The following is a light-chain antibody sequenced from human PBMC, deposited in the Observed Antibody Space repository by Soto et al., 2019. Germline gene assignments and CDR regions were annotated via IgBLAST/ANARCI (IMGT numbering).Light chain of an antibody. CDR1: QTVRSTS. J-gene: IGKJ1*01. V-gene: IGKV3-20*01. CDR2: GAS. Sequence: EIVLTQSPGTLSLSPGEGATLSCRASQTVRSTSLAWYQRRPGQAPRLLIYGASTRATGIPDRFSGSGSETDFTLTINRLEPEDFAVYYCQQYGSSPWTFDQGTKVEIK. CDR3: QQYGSSPWT.